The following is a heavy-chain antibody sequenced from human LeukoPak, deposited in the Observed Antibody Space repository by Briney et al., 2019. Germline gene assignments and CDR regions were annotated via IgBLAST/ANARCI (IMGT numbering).Heavy chain of an antibody. CDR1: GYIFTNYY. D-gene: IGHD4-17*01. CDR3: ARVDADASTETTNYFDY. Sequence: ASVKVSCKASGYIFTNYYMHWVRQAPGQGLEWMGGINPSGGSTSYAQRFHGRVSMTRDMSTRTVYMELSSLTSEDTAVYYCARVDADASTETTNYFDYWGQGTLVTVSS. J-gene: IGHJ4*02. CDR2: INPSGGST. V-gene: IGHV1-46*01.